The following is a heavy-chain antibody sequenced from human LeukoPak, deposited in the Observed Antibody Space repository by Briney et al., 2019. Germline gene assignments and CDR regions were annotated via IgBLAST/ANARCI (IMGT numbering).Heavy chain of an antibody. J-gene: IGHJ4*02. CDR3: ARGEPYGDYVAPDY. D-gene: IGHD4-17*01. V-gene: IGHV7-4-1*02. CDR1: GYTFTSYA. Sequence: ASVKVSCKASGYTFTSYAMNWVRQAPGQRLEWMGWINTNTGNPTYAQGFTGRFVFSLDTSVSTAYLQISSLKAEDTAVYYCARGEPYGDYVAPDYWGQGTLVTVSS. CDR2: INTNTGNP.